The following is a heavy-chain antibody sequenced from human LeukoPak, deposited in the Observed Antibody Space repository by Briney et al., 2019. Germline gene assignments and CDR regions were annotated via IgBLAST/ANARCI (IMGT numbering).Heavy chain of an antibody. CDR2: IIPILGIA. Sequence: GASVKVSCKASGGTFSSYAIGWVRQAPGQGLEWMGRIIPILGIANYAQKFQGRVTITADKSTSTAYMELSSLRSEDTAVYYCARGGGDRDAFDIWGQGTMVTVSS. J-gene: IGHJ3*02. CDR1: GGTFSSYA. D-gene: IGHD3-16*02. CDR3: ARGGGDRDAFDI. V-gene: IGHV1-69*04.